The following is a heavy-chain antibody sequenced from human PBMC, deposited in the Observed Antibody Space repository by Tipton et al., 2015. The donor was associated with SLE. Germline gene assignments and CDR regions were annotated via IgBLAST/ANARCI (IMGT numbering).Heavy chain of an antibody. CDR1: GVSISSSGFY. V-gene: IGHV4-39*01. J-gene: IGHJ3*02. CDR3: ASHPKGRYSYGYDAFDI. CDR2: LYYSSSS. D-gene: IGHD5-18*01. Sequence: TLSLTCTVSGVSISSSGFYWGWICQPPGKGLEWIGSLYYSSSSYYNPSLKSRVTISVDTSKNQLSLKLPSVTAADTAVYYCASHPKGRYSYGYDAFDIWGQGTMVTVSS.